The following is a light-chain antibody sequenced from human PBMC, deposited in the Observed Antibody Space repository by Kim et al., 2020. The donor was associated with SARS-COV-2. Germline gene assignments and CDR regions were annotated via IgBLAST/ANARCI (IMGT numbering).Light chain of an antibody. CDR1: QSISSW. CDR2: KAS. J-gene: IGKJ1*01. Sequence: DIQMTQSPSTLSASVGDRVTITCRASQSISSWLAWYQQKPGKAPKRLIYKASILQSGVPSRFSGSESGTEFTLTINSLQPDDFATYYCQQHNTNSRTFGQGTKVDIK. CDR3: QQHNTNSRT. V-gene: IGKV1-5*03.